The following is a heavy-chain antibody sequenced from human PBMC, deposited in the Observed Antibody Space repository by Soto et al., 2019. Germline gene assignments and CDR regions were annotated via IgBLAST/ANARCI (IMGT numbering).Heavy chain of an antibody. CDR2: LSYDGSNK. J-gene: IGHJ4*02. D-gene: IGHD4-4*01. V-gene: IGHV3-30*18. Sequence: QVQLAESGGGVVQPGRSLRLSCAASGFTFSSYGMHWVRQAPGKGLEWVTVLSYDGSNKYYVDSVKGRFTISRDNSENTLYLEMNSLRAEDTAVYYCAKDRHDYSNYFDHWGQGTLVTVSS. CDR3: AKDRHDYSNYFDH. CDR1: GFTFSSYG.